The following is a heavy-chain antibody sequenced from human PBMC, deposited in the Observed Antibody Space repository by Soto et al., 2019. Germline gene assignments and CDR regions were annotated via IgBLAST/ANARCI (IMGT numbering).Heavy chain of an antibody. J-gene: IGHJ4*02. D-gene: IGHD3-16*02. Sequence: QVQLEQSGAEVRKPGSAVRVSCQASGGTFKNFAMNWVRLAPGQGLEWMGGIIPIFDTPNYAQKFQGRVTITVDESTNTAYMDLSSLRSEDTAVYYCARSIGSGGVIGGFDFWGQGTLVTVSS. CDR2: IIPIFDTP. CDR1: GGTFKNFA. CDR3: ARSIGSGGVIGGFDF. V-gene: IGHV1-69*01.